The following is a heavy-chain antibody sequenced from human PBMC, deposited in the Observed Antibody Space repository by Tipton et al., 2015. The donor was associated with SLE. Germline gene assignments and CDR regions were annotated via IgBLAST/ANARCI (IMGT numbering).Heavy chain of an antibody. CDR1: GGSISGSNSY. J-gene: IGHJ5*02. Sequence: TLSLTCTVSGGSISGSNSYWGWIRQPPGKGPEWIGRITNNGNTYYIPSLQSRVTMSVDTSKNHFSLKLSSVTAADTAVYYCARHDTNYGRNWFDPWGQGTLVTVSS. D-gene: IGHD2-8*01. CDR2: ITNNGNT. V-gene: IGHV4-39*01. CDR3: ARHDTNYGRNWFDP.